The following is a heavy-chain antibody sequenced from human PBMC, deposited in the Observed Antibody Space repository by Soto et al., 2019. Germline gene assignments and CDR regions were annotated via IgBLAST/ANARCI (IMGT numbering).Heavy chain of an antibody. V-gene: IGHV4-39*01. CDR1: GGSISSSSYY. CDR2: IYYSGST. CDR3: VGEPRGDYHIDP. J-gene: IGHJ5*02. Sequence: SETLSLTCTVSGGSISSSSYYWGWIRQPPGKGLEWIGSIYYSGSTYYNPSLKSRVTISVDTSKNQFSLKLSSVTAADTAVYYCVGEPRGDYHIDPWGQGTLVTVSS. D-gene: IGHD3-16*01.